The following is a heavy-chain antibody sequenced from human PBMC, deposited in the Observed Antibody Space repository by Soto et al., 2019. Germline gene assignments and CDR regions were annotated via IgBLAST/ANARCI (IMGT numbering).Heavy chain of an antibody. D-gene: IGHD1-7*01. CDR3: AKVITGPTGPYYYYYGMDV. CDR1: GFTFSSYG. V-gene: IGHV3-30*18. Sequence: GGSLRLSCAASGFTFSSYGMHWVRQAPGKGLEWVAVISYDGSNKYYADSVKGRFTISRDNSKNTLYLQMNSLRAEDTALYYCAKVITGPTGPYYYYYGMDVWGQGTTVTVSS. CDR2: ISYDGSNK. J-gene: IGHJ6*02.